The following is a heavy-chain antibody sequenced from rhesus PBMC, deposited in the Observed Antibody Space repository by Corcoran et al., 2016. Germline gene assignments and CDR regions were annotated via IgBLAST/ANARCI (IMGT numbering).Heavy chain of an antibody. V-gene: IGHV1S2*01. CDR1: GYTFTDYY. J-gene: IGHJ2*01. CDR3: ARGPGYCTGSGCYADWYFDL. Sequence: QVQLVQSGAEVKKPGSSVKVSCKASGYTFTDYYMHWVRQAPRQGLEWMGWINPYNGNTKYAQKFQGRVTMTSDTSTSTAYMELSSLRSEDTAVYYCARGPGYCTGSGCYADWYFDLWGPGTPITISS. CDR2: INPYNGNT. D-gene: IGHD2-21*01.